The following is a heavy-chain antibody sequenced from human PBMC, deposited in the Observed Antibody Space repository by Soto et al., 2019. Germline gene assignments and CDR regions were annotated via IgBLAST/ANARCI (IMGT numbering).Heavy chain of an antibody. D-gene: IGHD3-10*01. CDR1: GGSISSGGYY. CDR2: IYYSGST. J-gene: IGHJ4*02. V-gene: IGHV4-31*03. Sequence: QVQLQESSPGLVKPSQTLSLTCTVSGGSISSGGYYWSWIRQHPGKGLEWIGYIYYSGSTYYNPSLKSRVTISVDTSKNQFSLKLSSVTAADTAVYYCARDAPTMVRGVVTYYFDYWGQGTLVTVSS. CDR3: ARDAPTMVRGVVTYYFDY.